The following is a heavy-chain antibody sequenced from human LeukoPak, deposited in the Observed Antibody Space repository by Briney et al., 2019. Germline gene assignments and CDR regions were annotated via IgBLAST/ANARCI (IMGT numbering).Heavy chain of an antibody. CDR2: IYYSGCT. Sequence: PSETLSLTCTVSGGSISSGGYYWSWIRQHPGKGLEWIGYIYYSGCTYYNPSLKSRVTISVDTSKNQFSLKLSSVTAADTAVYYCARAFAYDFWSGYFDPWGQGTLVTVSS. V-gene: IGHV4-31*03. CDR3: ARAFAYDFWSGYFDP. D-gene: IGHD3-3*01. J-gene: IGHJ5*02. CDR1: GGSISSGGYY.